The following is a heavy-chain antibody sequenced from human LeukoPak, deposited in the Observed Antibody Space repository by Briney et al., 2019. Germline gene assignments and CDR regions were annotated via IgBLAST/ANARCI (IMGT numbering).Heavy chain of an antibody. CDR2: IKSKPDGGAI. CDR1: GFTFSNAW. D-gene: IGHD5-24*01. V-gene: IGHV3-15*01. J-gene: IGHJ4*02. CDR3: AKVFRDGYNYPFDY. Sequence: GESLRLSCAASGFTFSNAWMSWVRQAPGKGLEWVGRIKSKPDGGAIDYAAPVKGRFIIFRDDSKDMLYLQMNSLKTEDTGVYYCAKVFRDGYNYPFDYWGQGTLVTVSS.